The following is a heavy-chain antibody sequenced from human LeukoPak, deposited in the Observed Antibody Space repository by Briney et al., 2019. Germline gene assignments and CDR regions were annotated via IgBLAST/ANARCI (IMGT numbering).Heavy chain of an antibody. CDR3: TRGHWGLQS. D-gene: IGHD7-27*01. CDR1: GASVTDYY. J-gene: IGHJ5*02. CDR2: IHHSGNS. V-gene: IGHV4-59*02. Sequence: PSETLSLTCTVSGASVTDYYWSWIRQSPGKGLEWISYIHHSGNSDYNPSLRSRVTTSLDMSKNQFSLHLISVTAADTAVYYCTRGHWGLQSWSQGTLVTVSS.